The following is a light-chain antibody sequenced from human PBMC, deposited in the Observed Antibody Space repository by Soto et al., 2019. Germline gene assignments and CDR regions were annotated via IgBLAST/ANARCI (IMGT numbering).Light chain of an antibody. CDR3: QSFDSSLRVYV. CDR1: SSNFGAGYE. CDR2: NNL. V-gene: IGLV1-40*01. Sequence: QSVLTQPPSVSGAPGQRVTISWTGSSSNFGAGYEVHWYKQVPGAAPTLVIFNNLNRPSGVPERFSGSKSGTSASLVISGLQAEDEADYYCQSFDSSLRVYVFGSGTKVTVL. J-gene: IGLJ1*01.